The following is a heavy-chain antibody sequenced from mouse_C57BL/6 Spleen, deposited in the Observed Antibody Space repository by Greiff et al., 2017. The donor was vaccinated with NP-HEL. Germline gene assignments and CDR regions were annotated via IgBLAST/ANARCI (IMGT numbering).Heavy chain of an antibody. D-gene: IGHD1-1*01. CDR3: ASSVVATRYYYAMDY. Sequence: EVQVVESGGGLVQPGGSLSLSCAASGFTFTDYYMSWVRQPPGKALEWLGFIRNKANGYTTEYSASVKGRFTISRDNSPSILYLQMNALRAEDSATYYCASSVVATRYYYAMDYWGQGTSVTVSS. CDR2: IRNKANGYTT. J-gene: IGHJ4*01. CDR1: GFTFTDYY. V-gene: IGHV7-3*01.